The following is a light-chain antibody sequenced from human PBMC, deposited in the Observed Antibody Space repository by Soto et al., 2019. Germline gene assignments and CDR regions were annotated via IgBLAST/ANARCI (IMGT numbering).Light chain of an antibody. CDR3: SSYTSSSPVV. V-gene: IGLV2-14*01. CDR2: DVS. Sequence: LTQPASVSGSPGQSITISCTGTSSDVGGYNYVSWYQQHPGKAPKLMIYDVSNRPSGVSNRFSGSKSGNTASLTISGLQAEDEADYYCSSYTSSSPVVFGGGTQLTVL. CDR1: SSDVGGYNY. J-gene: IGLJ2*01.